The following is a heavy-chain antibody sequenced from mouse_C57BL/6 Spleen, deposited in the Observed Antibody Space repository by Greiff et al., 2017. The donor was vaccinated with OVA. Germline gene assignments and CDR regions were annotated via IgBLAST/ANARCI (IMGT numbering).Heavy chain of an antibody. CDR3: ARGYYGAMDY. D-gene: IGHD1-1*01. V-gene: IGHV1-61*01. CDR2: IYPSDSET. J-gene: IGHJ4*01. CDR1: GYTFTSYW. Sequence: VQLQQSGAELVRPGSSVKLSCKASGYTFTSYWMDWVKQRPGQGLEWIGNIYPSDSETHYNQKFKDKATLTVDKSSSTAYMQLSSLTSEDSAVYYCARGYYGAMDYWGQGTSVTVSS.